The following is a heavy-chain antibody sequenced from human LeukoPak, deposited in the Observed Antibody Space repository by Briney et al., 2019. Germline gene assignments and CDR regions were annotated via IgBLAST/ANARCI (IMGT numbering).Heavy chain of an antibody. D-gene: IGHD3-10*01. CDR3: AKAPPMGPFDY. V-gene: IGHV3-30*18. Sequence: PGRSLRLSCTVSGVTFSSYGMHWVRQAPGKGLEWVAVISYDGSNKYYADSVKGRFTISRDNSKNTLYLQMNSLRAEDTAVYYCAKAPPMGPFDYWGQGTLATVSS. CDR1: GVTFSSYG. CDR2: ISYDGSNK. J-gene: IGHJ4*02.